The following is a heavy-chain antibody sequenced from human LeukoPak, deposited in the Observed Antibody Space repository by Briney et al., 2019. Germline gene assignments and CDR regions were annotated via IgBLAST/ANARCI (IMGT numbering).Heavy chain of an antibody. V-gene: IGHV3-7*01. Sequence: GGSLRLSCAASGFTFSDYNMRRIRQAPGKGLEWVANIKQDGSEKYYVDSVKGRFTISRDNTKNSLYFQMDSLTADDTAVYFCACLRGPSDYWGQGTLVTVSS. CDR1: GFTFSDYN. CDR2: IKQDGSEK. CDR3: ACLRGPSDY. D-gene: IGHD4-17*01. J-gene: IGHJ4*02.